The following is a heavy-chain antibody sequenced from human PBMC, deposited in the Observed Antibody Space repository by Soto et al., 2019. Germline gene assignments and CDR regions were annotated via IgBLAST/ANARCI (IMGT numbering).Heavy chain of an antibody. CDR1: GGTFSSYA. V-gene: IGHV1-69*01. CDR2: IIPIFGTA. CDR3: ARSVGSYGQNWFDP. J-gene: IGHJ5*02. Sequence: VSCKASGGTFSSYAISWVRQAPGQGLEWMGGIIPIFGTANYAQKFQGRVTITADESTSTAYMELSSLRSDDTAVYYCARSVGSYGQNWFDPWGQGTLVTVSS. D-gene: IGHD1-26*01.